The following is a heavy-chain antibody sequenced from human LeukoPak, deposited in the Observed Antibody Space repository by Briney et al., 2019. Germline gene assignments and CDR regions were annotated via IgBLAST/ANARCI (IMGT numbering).Heavy chain of an antibody. CDR1: GGTFSSYA. CDR2: IIPIFGTA. D-gene: IGHD3-10*01. CDR3: ARARLSTGELSYYFDY. V-gene: IGHV1-69*13. Sequence: SVKVSCKASGGTFSSYAISWVRQAPGQGLGWMGGIIPIFGTANYAQKFQGRVTITADESTSTAYMELSSLRSEDTAVYYCARARLSTGELSYYFDYWGQGTLVTVSS. J-gene: IGHJ4*02.